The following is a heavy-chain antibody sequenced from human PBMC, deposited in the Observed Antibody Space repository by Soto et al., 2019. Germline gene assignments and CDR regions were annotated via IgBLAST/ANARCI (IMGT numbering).Heavy chain of an antibody. D-gene: IGHD2-2*03. CDR2: IRNTPYGGTT. V-gene: IGHV3-49*03. Sequence: PGGSLRLSCNCSGFRFSEHAMTWFRQAPGKGLEWVGFIRNTPYGGTTDYAASVRGRFTISRDDSASSAYLQMNSLKTEDSGLYYCSRGSFGYYGPWGPGTLVTVSS. CDR1: GFRFSEHA. CDR3: SRGSFGYYGP. J-gene: IGHJ5*02.